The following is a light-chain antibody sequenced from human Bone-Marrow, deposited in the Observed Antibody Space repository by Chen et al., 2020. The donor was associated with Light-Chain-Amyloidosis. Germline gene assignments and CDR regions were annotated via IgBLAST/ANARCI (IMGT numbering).Light chain of an antibody. J-gene: IGLJ1*01. CDR2: GNS. CDR1: SSNIGAGYD. V-gene: IGLV1-40*01. Sequence: QSVLTQPPSVSGAPGQRVTISCTGSSSNIGAGYDVHWYQQLPGTAPKLLFYGNSNRPSGVPDRFSGSKSGTSASLAITGLQAEDEADYYCQSYDSSLSGYVFGTGTKVIVL. CDR3: QSYDSSLSGYV.